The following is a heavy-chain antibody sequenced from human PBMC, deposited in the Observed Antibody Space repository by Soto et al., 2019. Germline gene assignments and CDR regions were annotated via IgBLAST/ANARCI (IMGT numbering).Heavy chain of an antibody. D-gene: IGHD3-10*01. CDR3: ARDTYYYGSGSSTGFEY. Sequence: SETLSLTCTVSGTSISTYYWNWIRQPPGKGLEWIGYIYYSDNTSYNPSLKSRVTISVDTSKNQFSLKLSSVTAADTAVYYCARDTYYYGSGSSTGFEYWGQGTLVTVSS. J-gene: IGHJ4*02. V-gene: IGHV4-59*01. CDR2: IYYSDNT. CDR1: GTSISTYY.